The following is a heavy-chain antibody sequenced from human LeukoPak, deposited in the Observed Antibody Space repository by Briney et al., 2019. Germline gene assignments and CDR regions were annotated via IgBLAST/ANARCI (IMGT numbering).Heavy chain of an antibody. V-gene: IGHV1-2*06. Sequence: ASVKVSCKASGGTFSSYAISWVRQAPGQGLEWMGRINPNSGGTNYAQKFQGRVSITRDTSISKAYMEVRRLRYGDTAVYYCARGLDYYDSSGYYLHYFDYWGQGTLVTVSS. J-gene: IGHJ4*02. CDR3: ARGLDYYDSSGYYLHYFDY. D-gene: IGHD3-22*01. CDR1: GGTFSSYA. CDR2: INPNSGGT.